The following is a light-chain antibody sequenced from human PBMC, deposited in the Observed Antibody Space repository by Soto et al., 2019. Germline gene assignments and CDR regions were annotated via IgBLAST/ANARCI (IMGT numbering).Light chain of an antibody. V-gene: IGKV3-15*01. CDR3: QQYNNWHA. Sequence: EIVMTQSPATLSVSPGERATLSCRASQSVSSNLAWYQQKPGQAPRLLIYGASTRATGIPARFSGSGSGTEFTLTISSLQSEDFAVYYCQQYNNWHAFGQATKLEIK. CDR1: QSVSSN. CDR2: GAS. J-gene: IGKJ2*01.